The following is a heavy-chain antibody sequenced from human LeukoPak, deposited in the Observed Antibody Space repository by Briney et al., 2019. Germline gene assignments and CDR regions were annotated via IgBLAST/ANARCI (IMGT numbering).Heavy chain of an antibody. CDR3: ARRRWLQFYDY. Sequence: PSETLSLTCTVSGYSISSGYYWGWIRQPPGKGLEWIGSIYHSGSTYYNPSLKSRVTISVDTSKNQFSLKLSSVTAADTAVYYCARRRWLQFYDYWGQGTLVTVSS. V-gene: IGHV4-38-2*02. J-gene: IGHJ4*02. CDR1: GYSISSGYY. D-gene: IGHD5-24*01. CDR2: IYHSGST.